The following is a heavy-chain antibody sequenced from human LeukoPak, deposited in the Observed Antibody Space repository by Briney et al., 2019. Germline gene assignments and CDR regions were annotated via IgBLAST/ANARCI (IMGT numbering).Heavy chain of an antibody. J-gene: IGHJ4*02. V-gene: IGHV4-34*01. CDR2: INHSGST. CDR1: GGSFSGYY. D-gene: IGHD6-6*01. CDR3: ARGHSSSSPLYYFDY. Sequence: SETLSLTCAVYGGSFSGYYWSWIRQPPGKGLEWIGEINHSGSTNYNPSLKSRVTISVDTSKNQFSLKLSSVTAADTAVYYCARGHSSSSPLYYFDYWGQGTLVTVSS.